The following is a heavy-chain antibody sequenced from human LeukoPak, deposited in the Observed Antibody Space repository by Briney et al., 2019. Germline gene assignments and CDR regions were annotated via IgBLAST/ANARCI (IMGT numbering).Heavy chain of an antibody. V-gene: IGHV4-39*07. CDR3: ASKKGYSYGRFDP. CDR1: GVSISSSSYY. D-gene: IGHD5-18*01. J-gene: IGHJ5*02. CDR2: IYYSGST. Sequence: TSETLSLTCTVSGVSISSSSYYWGWIRQPPGKGLEWIGSIYYSGSTFYNPSLKSRVTISVDTSKNQFSLKLSSVTAADTAVCYCASKKGYSYGRFDPWGQGTLVTVSS.